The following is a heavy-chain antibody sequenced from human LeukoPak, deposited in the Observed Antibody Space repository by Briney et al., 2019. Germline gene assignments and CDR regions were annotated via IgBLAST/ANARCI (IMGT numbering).Heavy chain of an antibody. D-gene: IGHD6-19*01. V-gene: IGHV3-74*01. J-gene: IGHJ5*02. CDR1: GFIFSRYW. Sequence: GGSLRLSCAASGFIFSRYWMHWARQAPGKGLVWVSRINSDGSRTSYADSVKGRLAISRDNAKSTLYLQMNSLRAEDTAVYYCALSSGWYGGFDPWGQGTLVTVSS. CDR3: ALSSGWYGGFDP. CDR2: INSDGSRT.